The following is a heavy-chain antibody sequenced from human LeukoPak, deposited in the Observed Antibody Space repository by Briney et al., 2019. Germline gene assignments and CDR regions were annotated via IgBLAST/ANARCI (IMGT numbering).Heavy chain of an antibody. V-gene: IGHV4-59*01. Sequence: SETLSLTCAVCGGSFSSYYWSWIRQPPGKGLEWIGYIYYSGSTNYNPSLKSRVTISVDTSKNQFSLKLSSVTAADTAVYYCARTTYYYGSSGYSNWFDPWGQGTLVTVSS. J-gene: IGHJ5*02. CDR3: ARTTYYYGSSGYSNWFDP. D-gene: IGHD3-22*01. CDR1: GGSFSSYY. CDR2: IYYSGST.